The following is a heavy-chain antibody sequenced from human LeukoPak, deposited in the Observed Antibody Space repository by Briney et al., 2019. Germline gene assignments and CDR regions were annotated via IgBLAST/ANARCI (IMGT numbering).Heavy chain of an antibody. J-gene: IGHJ3*02. V-gene: IGHV3-30*04. CDR2: ISYDGSNK. Sequence: PGGSLRLSCAASGFTFSSYAMHWVRQAPGKGLEWVAVISYDGSNKYYADSVKGRFTISRDNSKNTLYLQMNSLRAEDTAVYYCAREKSLYGDYETAESDAFDIWGQGTMVTVSS. D-gene: IGHD4-17*01. CDR1: GFTFSSYA. CDR3: AREKSLYGDYETAESDAFDI.